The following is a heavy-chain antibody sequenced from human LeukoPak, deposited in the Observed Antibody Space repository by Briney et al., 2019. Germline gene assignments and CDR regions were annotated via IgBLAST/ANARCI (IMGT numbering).Heavy chain of an antibody. CDR1: GGSISSGGYY. Sequence: SETLSLTCTVSGGSISSGGYYWSWIRQPPGKGLEWIGYIYHSGSTYYNPSLKSRVTISVDRSKNQFSLKLSSVTAADTAVYYCARDSDFWSGYWVVWGQGTLVAVSS. V-gene: IGHV4-30-2*01. J-gene: IGHJ4*02. CDR2: IYHSGST. CDR3: ARDSDFWSGYWVV. D-gene: IGHD3-3*01.